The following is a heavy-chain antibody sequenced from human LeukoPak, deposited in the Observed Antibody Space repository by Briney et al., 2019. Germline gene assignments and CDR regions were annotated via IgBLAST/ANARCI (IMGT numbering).Heavy chain of an antibody. Sequence: SVKVSCKASGGTFSSYAISWVRQAPGQGLEWMGGIIPIFGTANYAQKFQGRVTITADESTSTAYMELRSLRSDDTAVYYCARDFSAYDSSGYYFCYWGQGTLVTVSS. V-gene: IGHV1-69*13. D-gene: IGHD3-22*01. J-gene: IGHJ4*02. CDR2: IIPIFGTA. CDR1: GGTFSSYA. CDR3: ARDFSAYDSSGYYFCY.